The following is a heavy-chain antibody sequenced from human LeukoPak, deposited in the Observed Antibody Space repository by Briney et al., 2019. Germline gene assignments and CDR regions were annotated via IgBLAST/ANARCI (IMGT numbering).Heavy chain of an antibody. CDR3: ARHVSGTGGWKYYFDY. CDR1: GGSISTYF. CDR2: IYYSGST. V-gene: IGHV4-59*08. J-gene: IGHJ4*02. Sequence: SETLSLICTVSGGSISTYFWSWIRQPPGKGLEWIGYIYYSGSTNYNPSLKSRVTISVDTSKNQFSLKLSSVTAADTAVYYCARHVSGTGGWKYYFDYWGQGTLVTVSS. D-gene: IGHD3/OR15-3a*01.